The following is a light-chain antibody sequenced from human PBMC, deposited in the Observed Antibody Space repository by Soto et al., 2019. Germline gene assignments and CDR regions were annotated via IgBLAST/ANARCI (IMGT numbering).Light chain of an antibody. V-gene: IGLV2-23*01. CDR3: SANAGGSTLV. Sequence: QSALTQPASVSGSPGQSITISCTGTSSDVGNYYVVSWYQQHPDKAHKLMFYEGNKRPSGVSNRFSGSKSGNTASLTISGLQAEDEADYYCSANAGGSTLVFGGGTKLTVL. CDR1: SSDVGNYYV. CDR2: EGN. J-gene: IGLJ2*01.